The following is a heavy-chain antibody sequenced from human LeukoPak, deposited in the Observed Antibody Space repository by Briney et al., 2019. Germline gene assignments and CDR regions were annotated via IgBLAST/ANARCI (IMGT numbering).Heavy chain of an antibody. CDR1: GGSISSYY. Sequence: SETLSLTCTVSGGSISSYYWSWIRQPPGKGLEWIGSMYYSGSTYYNPSLKSRVTISVDTSKNQFSLKLSSVTAADTAVYYCASVNDFRPDYWGQGTLVTVSS. J-gene: IGHJ4*02. D-gene: IGHD2/OR15-2a*01. CDR3: ASVNDFRPDY. V-gene: IGHV4-59*12. CDR2: MYYSGST.